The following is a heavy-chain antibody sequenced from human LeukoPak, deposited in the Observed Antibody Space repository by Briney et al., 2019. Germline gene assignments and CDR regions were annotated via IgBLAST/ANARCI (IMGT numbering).Heavy chain of an antibody. CDR2: INPNSGGT. CDR1: GYTFTGCY. J-gene: IGHJ5*02. D-gene: IGHD3-9*01. V-gene: IGHV1-2*06. CDR3: ARDLKGSLTGYPDP. Sequence: GASVKVSCKASGYTFTGCYMHWVRQAPGQGLEWMGRINPNSGGTNYAQKFQGRVTMTRDTSISTAYMELSRLRSDDTAVYYCARDLKGSLTGYPDPWGQGTLVTVSS.